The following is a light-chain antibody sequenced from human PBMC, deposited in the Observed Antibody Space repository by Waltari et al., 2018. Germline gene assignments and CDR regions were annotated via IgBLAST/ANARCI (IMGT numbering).Light chain of an antibody. CDR3: QQFNNYPST. V-gene: IGKV1-9*01. CDR2: SSS. J-gene: IGKJ5*01. Sequence: GASRGVITYRAWYKHRPGSDPTLIISSSSTLHSGLPSRFSASGSGTDLTLTINRLQTEDFATYYCQQFNNYPSTFGQGTRLEIQ. CDR1: RGVITY.